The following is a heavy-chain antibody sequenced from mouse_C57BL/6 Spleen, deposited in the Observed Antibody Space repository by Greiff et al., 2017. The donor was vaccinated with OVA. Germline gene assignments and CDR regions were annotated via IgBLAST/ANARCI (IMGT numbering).Heavy chain of an antibody. CDR1: GFSLTSYG. V-gene: IGHV2-4*01. CDR2: IWSGGST. CDR3: AKKCYSNYGDAMYY. D-gene: IGHD2-5*01. Sequence: VQLQQSGPGLVQPSQSLSITCTVSGFSLTSYGVHWVRQPPGKGLEWLGVIWSGGSTDYNAAFISRLSISKDNSKSQVFFKMNSLQADDTAIYYCAKKCYSNYGDAMYYWGQGTSVTVSS. J-gene: IGHJ4*01.